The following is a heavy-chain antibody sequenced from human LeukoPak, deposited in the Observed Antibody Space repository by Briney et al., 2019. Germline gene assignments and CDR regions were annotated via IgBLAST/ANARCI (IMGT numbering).Heavy chain of an antibody. CDR1: GLTVRSNY. D-gene: IGHD5-24*01. CDR3: AKVEMTTSPGGIDY. V-gene: IGHV3-53*01. Sequence: PGGSLRLSCAASGLTVRSNYMIWVRQAPGKGLEWVSVIYSGGDTYYADSVKGRFTISRDKSKNTVYLQMNSLRAEDTAVYYCAKVEMTTSPGGIDYWGQGTLVTVSS. CDR2: IYSGGDT. J-gene: IGHJ4*02.